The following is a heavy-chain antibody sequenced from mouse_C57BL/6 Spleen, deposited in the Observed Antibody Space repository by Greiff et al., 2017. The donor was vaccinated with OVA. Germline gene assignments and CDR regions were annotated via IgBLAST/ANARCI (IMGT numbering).Heavy chain of an antibody. J-gene: IGHJ2*01. CDR1: GYTFTSYW. Sequence: QVQLQQPGAELVRPGSSVKLSCKASGYTFTSYWMHWVKQRPIQGLEWIGNIDPSDSETHYNQKFKDKATLTVDKSSSTAYMQLSSLTSEDSAVYDCARWEVNWYFDYWGQGTTLTVSS. CDR2: IDPSDSET. CDR3: ARWEVNWYFDY. V-gene: IGHV1-52*01. D-gene: IGHD4-1*01.